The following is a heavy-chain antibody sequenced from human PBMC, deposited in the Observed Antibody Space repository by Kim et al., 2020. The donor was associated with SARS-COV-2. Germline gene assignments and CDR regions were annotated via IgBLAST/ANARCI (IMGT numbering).Heavy chain of an antibody. CDR2: LSSGGVT. V-gene: IGHV3-53*01. J-gene: IGHJ3*02. Sequence: GGSLRLSCAASGFAVSSIYMTWVRQAPGKGLEWVSVLSSGGVTYYGDSVRGGCTISRDNAKNTPYHQMSSLRVDDTAIYYCARGGTGPWSGHHAFDICG. D-gene: IGHD3-3*01. CDR3: ARGGTGPWSGHHAFDI. CDR1: GFAVSSIY.